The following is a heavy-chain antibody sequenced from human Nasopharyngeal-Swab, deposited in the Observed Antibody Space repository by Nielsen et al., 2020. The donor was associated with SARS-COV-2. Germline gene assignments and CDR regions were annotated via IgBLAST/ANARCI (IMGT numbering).Heavy chain of an antibody. Sequence: GESLKISCSASGFTFSSYAMHWVRQAPGKGLEYVSAISSNGGSTYYADSVKGRFTISRDNSKNTLYLQMSSLRAEDTAVYYCVKDLRRAIFGVASTYYWGQGTLVTVSS. CDR1: GFTFSSYA. CDR2: ISSNGGST. CDR3: VKDLRRAIFGVASTYY. V-gene: IGHV3-64D*06. J-gene: IGHJ4*02. D-gene: IGHD3-3*01.